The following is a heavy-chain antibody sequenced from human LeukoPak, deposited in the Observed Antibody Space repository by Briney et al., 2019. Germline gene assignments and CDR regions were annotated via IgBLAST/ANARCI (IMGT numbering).Heavy chain of an antibody. V-gene: IGHV1-69*13. CDR3: ARGHSSSPNYYYYYYMDV. D-gene: IGHD6-6*01. Sequence: SVKVSCKASGYTFTGYYMHWVRQAPGQGLEWMGGIIPIFGTANYAQKFQGRVTITADESTSTAYMELSSLRSEDTAVYYCARGHSSSPNYYYYYYMDVWGKGTTVTVSS. J-gene: IGHJ6*03. CDR1: GYTFTGYY. CDR2: IIPIFGTA.